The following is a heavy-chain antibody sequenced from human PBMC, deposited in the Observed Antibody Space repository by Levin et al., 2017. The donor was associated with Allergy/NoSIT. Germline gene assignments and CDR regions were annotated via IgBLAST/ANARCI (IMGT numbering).Heavy chain of an antibody. CDR1: GFTFSNYW. Sequence: GGSLRLSCAASGFTFSNYWMYWVRQAPGEGLVWVSRINNDGSITTYADSVKGRFTISRDNVKNTLYLEMNSLRAEDTAMYYCVRPTSDEYRERGYWGQGTLVTVSS. J-gene: IGHJ4*02. D-gene: IGHD1-1*01. CDR2: INNDGSIT. CDR3: VRPTSDEYRERGY. V-gene: IGHV3-74*01.